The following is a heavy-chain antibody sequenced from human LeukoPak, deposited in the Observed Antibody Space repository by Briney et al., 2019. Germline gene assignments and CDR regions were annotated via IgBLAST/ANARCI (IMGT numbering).Heavy chain of an antibody. CDR1: GYTFTSYD. D-gene: IGHD3-22*01. Sequence: GASVKVSCKTSGYTFTSYDLNWVRQATGQGLEWMGWVNPNSGNTGYAQKFQGRVTMTMDPSISTAYMELSSLRSEDMAVYYCAVGDYYYDTRFDYWGQGTLVTVSS. CDR2: VNPNSGNT. V-gene: IGHV1-8*01. J-gene: IGHJ4*02. CDR3: AVGDYYYDTRFDY.